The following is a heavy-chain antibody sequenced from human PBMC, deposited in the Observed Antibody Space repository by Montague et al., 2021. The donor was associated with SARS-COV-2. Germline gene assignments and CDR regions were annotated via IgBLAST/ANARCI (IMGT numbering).Heavy chain of an antibody. D-gene: IGHD5-24*01. CDR2: IYYRGST. Sequence: SETLSLTCTVSGDSINSSYWSWIRQPPRKGLEWIGYIYYRGSTNYNHSLETLVTISVDPSKNQFSLKLSSVTAADTAVDYCASEDRWNCFDPWGQGTLVIVSS. CDR3: ASEDRWNCFDP. J-gene: IGHJ5*02. CDR1: GDSINSSY. V-gene: IGHV4-59*01.